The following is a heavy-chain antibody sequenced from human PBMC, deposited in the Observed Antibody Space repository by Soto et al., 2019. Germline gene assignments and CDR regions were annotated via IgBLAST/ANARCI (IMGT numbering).Heavy chain of an antibody. V-gene: IGHV3-15*01. CDR3: TTLGFGELLWGTFDY. CDR1: GFTFSNAW. CDR2: IKSKTDGGTT. Sequence: PGGSLRLSCAASGFTFSNAWMSWVRQAPGKGLEWVGRIKSKTDGGTTDYAAPVKGRFTISRDDSKNTLYLQMNSLKTEDTAVYYCTTLGFGELLWGTFDYWGPGTLVTVSS. D-gene: IGHD3-10*01. J-gene: IGHJ4*02.